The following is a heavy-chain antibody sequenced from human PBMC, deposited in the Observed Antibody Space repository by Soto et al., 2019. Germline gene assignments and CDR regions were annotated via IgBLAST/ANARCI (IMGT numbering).Heavy chain of an antibody. CDR3: ARGPIVVVPAAMYNWFDP. Sequence: ASVKVSCKASGYTFTGYYMHWVRQAPGQGLEWMGWIIPICGGTNYAQKFQGWVTMTRDESMSTAYMELSSLRSEDTAVYYCARGPIVVVPAAMYNWFDPWGQGTLVTVSS. J-gene: IGHJ5*02. V-gene: IGHV1-2*04. D-gene: IGHD2-2*01. CDR2: IIPICGGT. CDR1: GYTFTGYY.